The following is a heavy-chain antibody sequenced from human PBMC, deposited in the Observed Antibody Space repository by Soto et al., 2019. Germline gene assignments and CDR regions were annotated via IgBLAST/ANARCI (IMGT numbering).Heavy chain of an antibody. CDR3: AKFHDSSLLEPFDY. CDR2: ISWNSGSI. Sequence: EVQLVESGGGLVQPGRSLRLSCAASGFTFDDYAMHWVRQAPGKGLEWVSGISWNSGSIGYADSVKGRFTISRDNAKNSLYLQMNSLRAEDTALYYCAKFHDSSLLEPFDYWGQGTLVTVSS. J-gene: IGHJ4*02. CDR1: GFTFDDYA. D-gene: IGHD6-6*01. V-gene: IGHV3-9*01.